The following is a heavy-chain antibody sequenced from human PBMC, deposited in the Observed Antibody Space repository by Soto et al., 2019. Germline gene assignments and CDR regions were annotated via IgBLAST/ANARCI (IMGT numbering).Heavy chain of an antibody. V-gene: IGHV1-18*01. CDR3: ARDLPIFTIAARAFDY. J-gene: IGHJ4*02. Sequence: ASVKVSCKASGYTFTSYGISWVRQAPGQGLEWMGWISAYNGNTNYAQKLQGRVTMTTDTSTSTAYMELRSLRFDDTAVYYCARDLPIFTIAARAFDYWGQGTLVTVSS. CDR1: GYTFTSYG. D-gene: IGHD6-6*01. CDR2: ISAYNGNT.